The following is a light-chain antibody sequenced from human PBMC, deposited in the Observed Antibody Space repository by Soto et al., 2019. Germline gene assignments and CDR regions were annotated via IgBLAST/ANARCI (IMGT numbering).Light chain of an antibody. CDR3: TSYAGLNNL. J-gene: IGLJ1*01. CDR2: EVN. CDR1: SSDVGGYNY. V-gene: IGLV2-8*01. Sequence: QSALTQPPSASGSPGQSVTISCTGTSSDVGGYNYVSWYQQHPGKVPKLMVYEVNKRPSGVPERFSGSKSGNTASLTVSGLQADDEAVYYCTSYAGLNNLFGTGTKVTVL.